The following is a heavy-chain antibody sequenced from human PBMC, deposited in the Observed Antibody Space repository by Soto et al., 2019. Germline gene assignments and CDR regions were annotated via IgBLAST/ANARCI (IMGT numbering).Heavy chain of an antibody. D-gene: IGHD1-26*01. Sequence: HLLEFGGGLVQPGGSLRLSCAASGFTFSNHAMNWVRQAPGKGLEWVSGITGSGGTTFYADSVKGRFTISRDNSRNTVYLQMNSVRADDTGVYYCAKEYTSTSKGSFDYWGQGALVTVSS. J-gene: IGHJ4*02. CDR1: GFTFSNHA. CDR2: ITGSGGTT. CDR3: AKEYTSTSKGSFDY. V-gene: IGHV3-23*01.